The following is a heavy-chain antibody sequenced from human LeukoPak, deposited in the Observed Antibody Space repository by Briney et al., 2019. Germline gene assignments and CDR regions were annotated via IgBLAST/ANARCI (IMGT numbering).Heavy chain of an antibody. J-gene: IGHJ4*02. Sequence: GGSLRLSCAASGFTFSSYAMSWVRQAPGMGLEWVSAISGSGGSTYYADSVKGRFTISRDNSKSTLYLQINSLRAEDTAIYYCARQLGYCSAGTCYFDYWGQGTLVTVSS. CDR1: GFTFSSYA. CDR3: ARQLGYCSAGTCYFDY. CDR2: ISGSGGST. D-gene: IGHD2-15*01. V-gene: IGHV3-23*01.